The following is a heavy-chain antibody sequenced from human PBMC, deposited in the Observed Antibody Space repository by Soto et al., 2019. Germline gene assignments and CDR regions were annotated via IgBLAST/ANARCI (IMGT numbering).Heavy chain of an antibody. CDR3: ARGSGTTIDAFDI. V-gene: IGHV1-8*02. D-gene: IGHD1-7*01. J-gene: IGHJ3*02. Sequence: ASVKVSCKASGYTFTSYGISWVRQAPGQGLEWMGWMNPNNGNTGYAQKFQGRVTMTRNTSISTAYMELSSLRSEDTAVYYCARGSGTTIDAFDIWGQGTMVTVSS. CDR1: GYTFTSYG. CDR2: MNPNNGNT.